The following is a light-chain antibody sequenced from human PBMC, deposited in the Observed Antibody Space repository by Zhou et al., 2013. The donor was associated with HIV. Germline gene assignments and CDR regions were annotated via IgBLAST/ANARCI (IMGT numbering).Light chain of an antibody. CDR3: QQYGSSIPT. V-gene: IGKV3-20*01. CDR1: QSVSSN. CDR2: GAS. J-gene: IGKJ1*01. Sequence: EIVLTQSPGTLSLSPGERATLSCWASQSVSSNLAWYQQKPGQAPRLLMYGASSRANGIPDRFSGSGSGTDFTLTISRLEPEDFAVYYCQQYGSSIPTFGQGTKVEI.